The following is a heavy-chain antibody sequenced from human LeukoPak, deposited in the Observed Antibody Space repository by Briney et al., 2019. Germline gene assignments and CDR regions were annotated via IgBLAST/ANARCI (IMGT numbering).Heavy chain of an antibody. V-gene: IGHV3-23*01. CDR2: ISGSGGST. CDR3: AKDSDYHDSSDRLFAFDI. D-gene: IGHD3-22*01. CDR1: GFTFSSYA. J-gene: IGHJ3*02. Sequence: GGSLRLSCAASGFTFSSYAMSWVRQAPGKGLEWVSAISGSGGSTYYADSVKGRFTISRDNSKNTLYLQMNSLRAEDTAVYYCAKDSDYHDSSDRLFAFDIWGQGTMVTVSS.